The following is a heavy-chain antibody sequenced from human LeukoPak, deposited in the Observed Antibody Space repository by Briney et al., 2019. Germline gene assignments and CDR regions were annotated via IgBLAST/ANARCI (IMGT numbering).Heavy chain of an antibody. CDR3: ARGVYTAAAQCGY. J-gene: IGHJ4*02. CDR1: GGSISSYY. V-gene: IGHV4-59*01. D-gene: IGHD6-13*01. CDR2: IYYSGTT. Sequence: DPSETLSLTCTVSGGSISSYYWSWIRQPPEKGLEWIGYIYYSGTTNYNPSLKSRVTISVDTSKNQFSLKLSSVTAADTAVYYCARGVYTAAAQCGYWGQGTLVTVSS.